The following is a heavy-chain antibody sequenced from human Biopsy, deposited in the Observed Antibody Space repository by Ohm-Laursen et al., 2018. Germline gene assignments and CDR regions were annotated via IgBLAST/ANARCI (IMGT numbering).Heavy chain of an antibody. J-gene: IGHJ4*02. CDR1: GGSISGYH. CDR3: ARMPHFDY. D-gene: IGHD2-2*01. CDR2: IPYTGGI. V-gene: IGHV4-59*07. Sequence: SDTLSLTCTVSGGSISGYHWSWIRKSPGKGLEWLAYIPYTGGITSNPSLNGRATMSLDTSKNQFSLRLIYVTAADTAVYYCARMPHFDYWSQGILVTVSS.